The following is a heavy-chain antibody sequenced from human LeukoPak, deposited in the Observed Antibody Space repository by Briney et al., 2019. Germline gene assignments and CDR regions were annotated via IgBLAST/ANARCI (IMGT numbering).Heavy chain of an antibody. Sequence: GGSLRLSCTASGFTFTNAWMSWVRQAPGMGLEWVGRIKSKTHGGTTDYAAPVKGRFTISRDDSKNTLYLQMNSLKTEDTAVYYCSTLWFGEFSSDDYWGQGTLVTVSS. CDR3: STLWFGEFSSDDY. V-gene: IGHV3-15*01. J-gene: IGHJ4*02. CDR1: GFTFTNAW. CDR2: IKSKTHGGTT. D-gene: IGHD3-10*01.